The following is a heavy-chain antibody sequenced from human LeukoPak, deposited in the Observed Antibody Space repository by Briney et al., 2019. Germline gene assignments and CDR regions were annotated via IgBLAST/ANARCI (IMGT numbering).Heavy chain of an antibody. CDR2: IYYSGST. D-gene: IGHD6-19*01. V-gene: IGHV4-59*08. CDR1: GGSISSYY. CDR3: ASCLYSSGPNFDY. J-gene: IGHJ4*02. Sequence: SGTLSLTCTVSGGSISSYYWSWIRQPPGKGLEWIGYIYYSGSTNYNPSLKSRVTISVDTSKNQFSLKLSSVTAADTAVYYCASCLYSSGPNFDYWGQGTLVTVSS.